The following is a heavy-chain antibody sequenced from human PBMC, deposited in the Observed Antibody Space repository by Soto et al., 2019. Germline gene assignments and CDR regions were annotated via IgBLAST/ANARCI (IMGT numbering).Heavy chain of an antibody. CDR1: GFTFSSYA. D-gene: IGHD3-22*01. CDR3: AKKGDYYDSSGYTY. V-gene: IGHV3-23*01. CDR2: ISGSGGST. Sequence: GGSLRLSCAASGFTFSSYAMSWVRQAPGKGLEWVSAISGSGGSTYYADSVKGRFTISRDNSKNTLYLQMNSLRAEDTAVYYCAKKGDYYDSSGYTYWGQGTLVTVSS. J-gene: IGHJ4*02.